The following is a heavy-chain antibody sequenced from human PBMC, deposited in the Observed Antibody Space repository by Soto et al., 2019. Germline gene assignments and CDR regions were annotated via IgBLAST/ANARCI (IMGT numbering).Heavy chain of an antibody. Sequence: QVQLVQSGAEEKKPGASVKVSCKASGYTFTSYAIHWVRQAPGQRLEWMGWINAGNGNTKYSQKFQGRVTITRDTSASTAYMELSSLRSEYTAVYYGARVTGWYCPDYWGQGTLVTVSS. CDR2: INAGNGNT. V-gene: IGHV1-3*05. CDR1: GYTFTSYA. D-gene: IGHD6-19*01. CDR3: ARVTGWYCPDY. J-gene: IGHJ4*02.